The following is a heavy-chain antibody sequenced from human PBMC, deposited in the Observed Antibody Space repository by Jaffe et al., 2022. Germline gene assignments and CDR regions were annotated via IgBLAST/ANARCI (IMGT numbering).Heavy chain of an antibody. J-gene: IGHJ4*02. CDR1: AFTFSSYG. V-gene: IGHV3-30*02. D-gene: IGHD2-2*01. CDR3: AKGYCSSTTCHGFGY. CDR2: IQNDGSSN. Sequence: QVQLVESGGGVVQPGGSLRLSCAASAFTFSSYGMHWVRQAPGKGLEWVAFIQNDGSSNYYADSVRGRFTISRDNSRNTLYLQMNSLRAEDTAVYYCAKGYCSSTTCHGFGYWGQGTLVTVSS.